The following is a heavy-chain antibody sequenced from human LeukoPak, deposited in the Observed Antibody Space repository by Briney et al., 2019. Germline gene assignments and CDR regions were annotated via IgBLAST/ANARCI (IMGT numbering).Heavy chain of an antibody. CDR3: TRPSSSYDAFDI. V-gene: IGHV3-73*01. Sequence: GGSLRLSCAASGFTFSGSAMHWVRQASGKGLEWVGRIRSKANSYATAYAASVKGRFTISRDDSKNTAYLQTNSLKTEDTAVYYCTRPSSSYDAFDIWGQGTMVTVSS. CDR2: IRSKANSYAT. D-gene: IGHD6-6*01. J-gene: IGHJ3*02. CDR1: GFTFSGSA.